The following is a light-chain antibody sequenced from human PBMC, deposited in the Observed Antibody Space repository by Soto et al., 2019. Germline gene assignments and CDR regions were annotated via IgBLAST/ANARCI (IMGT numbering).Light chain of an antibody. Sequence: EIVMTQSPATLSVSPGERATLSCRASQSVSNNYLAWYQQKPGQAPRLLIYGASNRATGIPDRFSGSGSETDFTLTISRLEPEDFAVCYCQQYGSSGTFGQGTKVDI. V-gene: IGKV3-20*01. CDR1: QSVSNNY. J-gene: IGKJ1*01. CDR2: GAS. CDR3: QQYGSSGT.